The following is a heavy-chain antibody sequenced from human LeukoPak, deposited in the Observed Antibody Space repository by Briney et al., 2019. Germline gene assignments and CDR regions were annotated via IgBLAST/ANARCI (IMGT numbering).Heavy chain of an antibody. D-gene: IGHD3-22*01. Sequence: PGGSLRLSCAASGFTFSTYAIHWVRQAPGKGLEWVAVIWYDGSNKYYADSVKGRFTISRDNSKNTLYLQMNSLRAEDTAVYYCARDYYDSSLDYWGQGTLVTVSS. V-gene: IGHV3-33*08. CDR3: ARDYYDSSLDY. J-gene: IGHJ4*02. CDR2: IWYDGSNK. CDR1: GFTFSTYA.